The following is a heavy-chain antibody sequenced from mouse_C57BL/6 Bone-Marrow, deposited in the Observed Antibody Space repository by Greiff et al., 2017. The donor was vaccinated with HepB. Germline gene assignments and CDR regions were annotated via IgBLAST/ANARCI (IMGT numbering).Heavy chain of an antibody. J-gene: IGHJ4*01. Sequence: LQESGPGLVKPSQSLSLTCSVTGYSITSGYYWNWIRQFPGNKLEWMGYISYDGSNNYNPSLKNRISITRDTSKNQFFLKLNSVTTEDTATYYCAGGITTVVPYYAMDYWGQGTSVTVSS. CDR3: AGGITTVVPYYAMDY. CDR1: GYSITSGYY. V-gene: IGHV3-6*01. CDR2: ISYDGSN. D-gene: IGHD1-1*01.